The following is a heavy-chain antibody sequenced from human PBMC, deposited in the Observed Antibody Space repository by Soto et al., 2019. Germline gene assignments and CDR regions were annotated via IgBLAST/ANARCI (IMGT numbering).Heavy chain of an antibody. D-gene: IGHD3-10*01. CDR1: FSSISSGYY. Sequence: PSETLSLTCAVSFSSISSGYYCGWIRQPPGKGLEWIGSIYHSGSTYYNPSLKSRVTISVDTSKNQFSLKLSSVTAADTAVYYCARVGWFGELLGYFDYWGQGTLVTVSS. CDR2: IYHSGST. J-gene: IGHJ4*02. CDR3: ARVGWFGELLGYFDY. V-gene: IGHV4-38-2*01.